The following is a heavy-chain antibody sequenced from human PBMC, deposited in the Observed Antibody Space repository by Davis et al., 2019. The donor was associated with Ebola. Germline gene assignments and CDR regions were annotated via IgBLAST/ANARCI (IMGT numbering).Heavy chain of an antibody. CDR2: INHSGST. CDR1: GGSFSGYY. D-gene: IGHD2-15*01. V-gene: IGHV4-34*01. Sequence: PGGSLRLSCAVYGGSFSGYYWSWIRQPPGKGLEWIGEINHSGSTNYNPSLKSRVTISVDTSKNQFSLKLSSVTAADTAVYYCARGAVVWYFDYWGQGTLVTVSS. CDR3: ARGAVVWYFDY. J-gene: IGHJ4*02.